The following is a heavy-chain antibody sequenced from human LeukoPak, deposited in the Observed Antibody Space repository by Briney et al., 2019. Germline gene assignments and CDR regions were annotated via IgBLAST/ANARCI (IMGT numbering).Heavy chain of an antibody. CDR1: GGSISRSSYY. CDR3: ARHVIASHGYHLDYFDY. V-gene: IGHV4-39*01. Sequence: SETLSLTCSVSGGSISRSSYYWGWIRQPPGKGLECIGTIYYSGSTYYNPSLKSRVTRSVDTSKHQFTLKLSSVSAADTAVYYCARHVIASHGYHLDYFDYWGQGTLVTVSS. CDR2: IYYSGST. J-gene: IGHJ4*02. D-gene: IGHD3-22*01.